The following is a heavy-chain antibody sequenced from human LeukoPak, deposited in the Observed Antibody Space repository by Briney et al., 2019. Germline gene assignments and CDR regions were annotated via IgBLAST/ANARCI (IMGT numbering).Heavy chain of an antibody. CDR2: ISGSVGSA. CDR3: AKDSSSWYH. CDR1: GFTFRSYG. Sequence: GGSLRLSCAAPGFTFRSYGMSWVRQAPGKGLEWVSGISGSVGSAYYADSVKGRFTISRDNSKNTLYLQMNSLRAEDTAVYYCAKDSSSWYHWGQGTLVTVSS. V-gene: IGHV3-23*01. D-gene: IGHD6-13*01. J-gene: IGHJ5*02.